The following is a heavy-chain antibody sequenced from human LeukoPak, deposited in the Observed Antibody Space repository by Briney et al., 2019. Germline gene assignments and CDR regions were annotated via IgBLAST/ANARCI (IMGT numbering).Heavy chain of an antibody. CDR1: GGSFNGYY. V-gene: IGHV4-34*01. CDR3: AREWGGDFDY. Sequence: SETLSLTCAVYGGSFNGYYWSWIRQPPGKGLEWIGEINHSGSTNYNPSLKSRVTISVDTSKNQFSLKLSSVTAADTAVYYCAREWGGDFDYWGQGTLVTVSS. J-gene: IGHJ4*02. CDR2: INHSGST. D-gene: IGHD1-26*01.